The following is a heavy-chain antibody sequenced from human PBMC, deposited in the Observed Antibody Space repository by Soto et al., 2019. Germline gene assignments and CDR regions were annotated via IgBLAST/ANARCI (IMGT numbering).Heavy chain of an antibody. CDR3: AREGVEAPYSDHGMDV. D-gene: IGHD6-6*01. V-gene: IGHV4-59*01. Sequence: SWTLSLTSKVSGDSIRSYHWSWIRQPPGKGLEWIAYISSTGSTHDHRPLKSRVTISTDTSKKQFSLKLSSVTTADTALYYCAREGVEAPYSDHGMDVWGQGSTVTGSS. CDR2: ISSTGST. CDR1: GDSIRSYH. J-gene: IGHJ6*02.